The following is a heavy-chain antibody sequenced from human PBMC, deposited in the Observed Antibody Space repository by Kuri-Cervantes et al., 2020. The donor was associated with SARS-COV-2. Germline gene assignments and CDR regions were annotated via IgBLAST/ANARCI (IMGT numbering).Heavy chain of an antibody. J-gene: IGHJ4*02. V-gene: IGHV4-39*01. CDR2: IYYSGST. Sequence: GSLRLSCTVSGGSISSSSYYWGWIRQPPGKGLEWIGSIYYSGSTYYNPSLKSRVTISVDTSKNQFSLKLSSVTAADTAAYYCARQDSGSYYLIDYWGQGTLVTVSS. CDR3: ARQDSGSYYLIDY. CDR1: GGSISSSSYY. D-gene: IGHD1-26*01.